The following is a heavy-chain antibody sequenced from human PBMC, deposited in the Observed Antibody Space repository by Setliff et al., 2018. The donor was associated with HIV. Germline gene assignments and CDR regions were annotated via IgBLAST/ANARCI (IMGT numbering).Heavy chain of an antibody. V-gene: IGHV4-59*08. J-gene: IGHJ3*02. CDR2: VSYSGST. CDR3: ARHGHFYDSSSSDAFDI. D-gene: IGHD3-22*01. Sequence: SETLSLTCNVSGGSSSTYYWSWISQPPGKGLEWLGYVSYSGSTNFNPSLESRLAMSVDMSKNHFSLKLRSVTAADMAVYYCARHGHFYDSSSSDAFDIWGHGTMVTVSS. CDR1: GGSSSTYY.